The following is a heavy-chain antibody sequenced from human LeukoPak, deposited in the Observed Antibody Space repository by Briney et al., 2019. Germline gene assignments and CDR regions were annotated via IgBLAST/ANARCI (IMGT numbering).Heavy chain of an antibody. CDR2: ISYDGSNK. Sequence: PGGSLRPSCAASGFSFSSSAVHWVRQAPGRGLEWGALISYDGSNKYYADSVKGRFTISRDNSKNALHLQMNSLRAEDTAVYYCARDSSIVVVPAAQSEFDYWGQGTLVTVSS. J-gene: IGHJ4*02. CDR1: GFSFSSSA. V-gene: IGHV3-30*04. CDR3: ARDSSIVVVPAAQSEFDY. D-gene: IGHD2-2*01.